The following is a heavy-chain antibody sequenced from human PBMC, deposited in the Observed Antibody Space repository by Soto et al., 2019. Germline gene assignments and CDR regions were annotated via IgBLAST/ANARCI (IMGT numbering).Heavy chain of an antibody. V-gene: IGHV3-23*01. Sequence: GGSLRLSCSASGFTFSGHAMGWVRQAPGKGLEWVSAIIADGGRAYYAESVKGRFTMSRDNSKNTLSLQMNTLRAEDTAVYYCAKDKMEQWLVGGYFDNWGPGTQVTVSS. J-gene: IGHJ4*02. CDR2: IIADGGRA. D-gene: IGHD6-19*01. CDR3: AKDKMEQWLVGGYFDN. CDR1: GFTFSGHA.